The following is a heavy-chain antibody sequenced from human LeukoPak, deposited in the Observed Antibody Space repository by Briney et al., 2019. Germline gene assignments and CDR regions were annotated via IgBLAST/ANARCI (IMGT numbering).Heavy chain of an antibody. CDR2: IRYDGSNK. Sequence: GGSLRLSCAASGFTFSSYGMHWVRQAPGKGLEWVAFIRYDGSNKYYADSVKGRFTISRDNSKNTLYLQMNSLRAEDTAVYYCAKAGRLAYCGGDCYRLGYFDYWGQGTLVSVSS. J-gene: IGHJ4*02. CDR1: GFTFSSYG. D-gene: IGHD2-21*02. V-gene: IGHV3-30*02. CDR3: AKAGRLAYCGGDCYRLGYFDY.